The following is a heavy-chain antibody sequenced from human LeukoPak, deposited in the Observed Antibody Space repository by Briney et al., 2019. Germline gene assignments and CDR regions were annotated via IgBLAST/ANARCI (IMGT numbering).Heavy chain of an antibody. CDR1: GFTFRNYV. V-gene: IGHV3-23*01. Sequence: GGSLRLSCAASGFTFRNYVMSWVRQAPGKGLEWFAAISGSGGSTWYADSVKGRFTVSRDNSKNTLYLQMNSLRAEDTAVYYCAKLLSGYCSRTSCLNWFAPWGQGTLVTVSS. CDR3: AKLLSGYCSRTSCLNWFAP. CDR2: ISGSGGST. J-gene: IGHJ5*02. D-gene: IGHD2-2*01.